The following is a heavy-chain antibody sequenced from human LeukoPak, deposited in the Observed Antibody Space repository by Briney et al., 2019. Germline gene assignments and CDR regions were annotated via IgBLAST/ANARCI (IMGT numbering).Heavy chain of an antibody. CDR2: ISSSSSYI. J-gene: IGHJ4*02. CDR1: GFTFSSYS. V-gene: IGHV3-21*01. Sequence: PGGSLRLSCAASGFTFSSYSMNWVRQAPGKGLEWVSSISSSSSYIYYADSVKGRFTISRDNAKNSLYLQMDSLRAEDTAVYYCARVGLAVAGTSGDFDYWGQGTLVTVSS. CDR3: ARVGLAVAGTSGDFDY. D-gene: IGHD6-19*01.